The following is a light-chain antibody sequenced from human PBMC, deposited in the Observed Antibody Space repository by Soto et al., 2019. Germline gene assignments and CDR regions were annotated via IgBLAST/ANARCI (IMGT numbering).Light chain of an antibody. CDR2: HAS. CDR1: QGISRD. V-gene: IGKV3-15*01. Sequence: EIMMTQSPDTLSVSPGERVALSCRASQGISRDLAWYQQKPGQVPRLLMYHASTRAPGIPARFSGSGSGTQFTFTIGSLQSEDFALYYCLQYNDWPRTFGQGTKVEIK. CDR3: LQYNDWPRT. J-gene: IGKJ1*01.